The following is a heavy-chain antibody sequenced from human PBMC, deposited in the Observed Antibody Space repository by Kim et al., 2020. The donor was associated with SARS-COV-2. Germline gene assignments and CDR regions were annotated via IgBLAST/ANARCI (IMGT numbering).Heavy chain of an antibody. CDR3: ARRYSYGSERYYYYYGMDV. Sequence: GGSLRLSCAASGFTFSSYWMSWVRQAPGKGLEWVANIKQDGSEKYYVDSVKGRFTISRDNAKNSLYLQMNSLRAEDTAVYYCARRYSYGSERYYYYYGMDVWGQGTTVTVSS. D-gene: IGHD5-18*01. J-gene: IGHJ6*02. V-gene: IGHV3-7*01. CDR1: GFTFSSYW. CDR2: IKQDGSEK.